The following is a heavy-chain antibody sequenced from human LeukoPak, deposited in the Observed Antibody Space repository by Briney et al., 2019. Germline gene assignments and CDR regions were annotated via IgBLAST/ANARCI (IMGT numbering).Heavy chain of an antibody. CDR2: INPSGGST. CDR3: ARAYQHLGGLSFPDS. V-gene: IGHV1-46*01. Sequence: ASVKVSCKASGYTFTSYYMHWVRQAPGQGLEWMGIINPSGGSTSYAQKFQGRVTMTRDTSTSTVYMELSSLRSEDTAVYYCARAYQHLGGLSFPDSWGQGTLVTVSS. D-gene: IGHD3-16*02. J-gene: IGHJ5*01. CDR1: GYTFTSYY.